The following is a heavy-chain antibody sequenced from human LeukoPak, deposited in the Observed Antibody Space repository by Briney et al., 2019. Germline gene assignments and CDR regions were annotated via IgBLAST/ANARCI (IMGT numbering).Heavy chain of an antibody. J-gene: IGHJ4*02. V-gene: IGHV3-15*01. Sequence: GGSLRLSCAASGFTFSNAWMSWVRQAPGKGLEWVGRIKSKADGGTTDYAAPVKGRFTISRDDSKNTLYLQMNSLKTEDTAVYYCTTDLTVTTFDYWGQGTLVTVSS. D-gene: IGHD4-17*01. CDR2: IKSKADGGTT. CDR1: GFTFSNAW. CDR3: TTDLTVTTFDY.